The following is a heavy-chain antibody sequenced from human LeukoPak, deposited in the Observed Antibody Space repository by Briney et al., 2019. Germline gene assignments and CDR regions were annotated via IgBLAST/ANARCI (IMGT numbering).Heavy chain of an antibody. CDR1: GGFISSYY. J-gene: IGHJ4*02. CDR2: IYYSGST. CDR3: ARVGYSGYDIDY. D-gene: IGHD5-12*01. V-gene: IGHV4-59*01. Sequence: SETLSLTCTVSGGFISSYYWSWIRQPPGKGLEWIGYIYYSGSTKYNPSLKSRVTISVDTPKNQFSLKLSSVTAADTAVYYCARVGYSGYDIDYWGQGTLVTVSS.